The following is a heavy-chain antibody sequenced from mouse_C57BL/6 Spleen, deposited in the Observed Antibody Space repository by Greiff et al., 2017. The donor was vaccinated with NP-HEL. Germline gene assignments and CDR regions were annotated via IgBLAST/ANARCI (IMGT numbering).Heavy chain of an antibody. J-gene: IGHJ1*03. D-gene: IGHD1-1*01. CDR2: IRNKANGYTT. CDR3: ARYYYGSSYVWYFDV. Sequence: EVQRVESGGGLVQPGGSLGLSCAASGFTFTDYYMSWVRQPPGKALEWLGFIRNKANGYTTEYSASVKGRFTISRDNSQSILYLQMNALRAEDSATYYCARYYYGSSYVWYFDVWGTGTTVTVSS. V-gene: IGHV7-3*01. CDR1: GFTFTDYY.